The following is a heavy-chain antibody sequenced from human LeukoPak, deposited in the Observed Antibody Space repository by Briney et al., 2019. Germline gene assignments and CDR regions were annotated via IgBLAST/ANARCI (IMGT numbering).Heavy chain of an antibody. CDR2: IYPGDSDT. J-gene: IGHJ3*02. CDR1: GYSFTRYW. D-gene: IGHD2-2*01. Sequence: GESLKISCKGYGYSFTRYWIGWVRQMPGKSLEWMGIIYPGDSDTRYSPSFQGQVTISADKSISTAYLQWSSLKASDTAMYYCARAPLIVVVAAATEGDAFDIWGQGTMVTVSS. CDR3: ARAPLIVVVAAATEGDAFDI. V-gene: IGHV5-51*01.